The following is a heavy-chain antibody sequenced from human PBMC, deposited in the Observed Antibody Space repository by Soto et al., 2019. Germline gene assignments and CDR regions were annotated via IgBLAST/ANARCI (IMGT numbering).Heavy chain of an antibody. CDR3: ARATHIVVGAFDI. Sequence: PSETLSLTCTVSGGSISSYYWSWIRQPPGKGLEWIGYIYYSGSTNYNPSLKSRVTISVDTSKNQFSLKLSSVTAADTAVYYCARATHIVVGAFDIWGQGTMVTVSS. CDR1: GGSISSYY. D-gene: IGHD2-15*01. CDR2: IYYSGST. J-gene: IGHJ3*02. V-gene: IGHV4-59*01.